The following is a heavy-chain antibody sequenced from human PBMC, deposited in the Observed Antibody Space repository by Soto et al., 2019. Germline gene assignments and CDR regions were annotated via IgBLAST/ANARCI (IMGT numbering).Heavy chain of an antibody. CDR1: GFTFDDYT. Sequence: GGSLRLSCAASGFTFDDYTMHWVRQAPGKGLEWVSLISWDGGSTYYADSVKGRFTISRDNSKNSLYLQMNSLRTEDTALYYCAKKNYYYYGMDVWGQGTTVTVSS. CDR2: ISWDGGST. CDR3: AKKNYYYYGMDV. J-gene: IGHJ6*02. V-gene: IGHV3-43*01.